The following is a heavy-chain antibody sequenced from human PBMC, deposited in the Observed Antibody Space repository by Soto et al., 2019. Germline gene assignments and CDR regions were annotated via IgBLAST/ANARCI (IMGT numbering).Heavy chain of an antibody. J-gene: IGHJ5*02. CDR3: ARGNYGSGSYYNEWFDP. CDR1: GGTFSSYT. D-gene: IGHD3-10*01. V-gene: IGHV1-69*02. Sequence: VKVSCKASGGTFSSYTISWVRQAPGQGLEWMGRIIPILGIANYAQKFQGRVTITADKSTSTAYMELSSLRSEDTAVYYCARGNYGSGSYYNEWFDPWGQGTLVTVSS. CDR2: IIPILGIA.